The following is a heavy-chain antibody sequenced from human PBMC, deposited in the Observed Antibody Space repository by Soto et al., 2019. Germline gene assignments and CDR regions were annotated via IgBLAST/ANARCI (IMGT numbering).Heavy chain of an antibody. J-gene: IGHJ6*02. V-gene: IGHV1-2*04. CDR3: ARERVPAAFYYYFGMDV. CDR1: GYTFTGYY. Sequence: ASVKVSCKASGYTFTGYYMHWVRQAPGQGLEWMGWINPNSGGTNYAQKFQGWVTMTRDTSISTAYMELSRLRSDDTAVYYCARERVPAAFYYYFGMDVWGQGTTVTVS. D-gene: IGHD2-2*01. CDR2: INPNSGGT.